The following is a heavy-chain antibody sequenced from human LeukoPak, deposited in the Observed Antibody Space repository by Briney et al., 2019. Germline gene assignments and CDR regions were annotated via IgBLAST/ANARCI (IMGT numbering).Heavy chain of an antibody. CDR3: AKDVQGDFWSGYYPRTYYYYGMDV. D-gene: IGHD3-3*01. V-gene: IGHV3-9*01. CDR2: ISWNSGSI. J-gene: IGHJ6*02. Sequence: GGSLRLSCAASGFTFSSYAMSWVRQAPGKGLEWVSGISWNSGSIGYADSVKGRFTISRDNAKNSLYLQMNSLRAEDTALHYCAKDVQGDFWSGYYPRTYYYYGMDVWGQGTTVTVSS. CDR1: GFTFSSYA.